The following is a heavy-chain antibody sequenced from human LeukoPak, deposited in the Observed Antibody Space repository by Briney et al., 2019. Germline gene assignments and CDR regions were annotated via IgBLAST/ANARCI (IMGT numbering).Heavy chain of an antibody. CDR1: GGTFSSYA. Sequence: SVKVSCKASGGTFSSYAISWVRQAPGQGLEWMGGIIPIFGTANYAQKFQGRVTITADESTSTAYMGLSSLRSEDTAVYYCARSGTVAGLDYWGQGTLVTVSS. CDR3: ARSGTVAGLDY. CDR2: IIPIFGTA. J-gene: IGHJ4*02. V-gene: IGHV1-69*13. D-gene: IGHD6-19*01.